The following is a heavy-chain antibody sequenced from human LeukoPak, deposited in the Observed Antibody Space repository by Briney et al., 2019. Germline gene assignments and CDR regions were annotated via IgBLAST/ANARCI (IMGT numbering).Heavy chain of an antibody. V-gene: IGHV3-48*03. CDR1: GFTFSSYE. D-gene: IGHD3-10*01. CDR3: ARASGVGFDY. J-gene: IGHJ4*02. Sequence: PGGSLRLSCAGSGFTFSSYEMNWVRQAPGKGLEWVSYISSSGSTIYYADSVKGRFTITRDSAKNSLYLQMNSLRAEDTAVYYCARASGVGFDYWGQGTLVTVSS. CDR2: ISSSGSTI.